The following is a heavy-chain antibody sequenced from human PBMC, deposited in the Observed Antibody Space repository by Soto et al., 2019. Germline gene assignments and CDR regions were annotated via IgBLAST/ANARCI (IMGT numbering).Heavy chain of an antibody. CDR3: LSARFDY. CDR1: GWSFNSNY. CDR2: INNGGTT. J-gene: IGHJ4*02. V-gene: IGHV4-34*01. D-gene: IGHD6-19*01. Sequence: QVQLQQWGAGLLKPSETLSLTCVVSGWSFNSNYWTWVRQPPGKGLECIGEINNGGTTNYNAPFKSRVTISVDTSNNQFPLNLSSVTAADTSVYYRLSARFDYGGKGTMVTVYS.